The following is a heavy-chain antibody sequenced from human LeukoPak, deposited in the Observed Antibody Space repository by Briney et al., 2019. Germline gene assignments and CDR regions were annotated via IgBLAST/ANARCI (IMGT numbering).Heavy chain of an antibody. V-gene: IGHV3-30-3*01. CDR1: GFTFSSYA. D-gene: IGHD6-13*01. CDR3: ARGLGIAAAGPVDY. CDR2: ISYDGSNK. J-gene: IGHJ4*02. Sequence: QAGGSLRLSCAASGFTFSSYAMHWVRQAPGKGLEWVAVISYDGSNKYYADSVKGRFTITRDNSKNTLYLQMNSLRAEDTAVYYCARGLGIAAAGPVDYWGQGTLVTVSS.